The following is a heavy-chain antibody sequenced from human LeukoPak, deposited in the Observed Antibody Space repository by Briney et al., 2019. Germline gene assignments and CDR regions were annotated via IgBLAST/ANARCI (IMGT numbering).Heavy chain of an antibody. J-gene: IGHJ6*02. CDR1: GFTFSDYW. Sequence: GGSLRLSCAVSGFTFSDYWMTWVRQAPGKGLEWVANIKEVGSEKSYVDSVKGRFTISRDNAKNSLYLQMNNLRAEDTAVYYCASGLRYCSGGSCYSKSVGMDVWGQGTTVTVSS. D-gene: IGHD2-15*01. V-gene: IGHV3-7*01. CDR2: IKEVGSEK. CDR3: ASGLRYCSGGSCYSKSVGMDV.